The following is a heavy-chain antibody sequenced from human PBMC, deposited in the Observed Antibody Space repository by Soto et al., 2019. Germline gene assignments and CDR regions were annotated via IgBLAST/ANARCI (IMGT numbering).Heavy chain of an antibody. Sequence: GESLKISCKGSGHNFSSYWISWVRQMPGKGLEWMGRIDPSDSYINYSPSFEGHVTISADKSITTAYLQWSSLKASDTAMYYCVLAAAEPYYYCGMDVWGQGTTVTVSS. CDR2: IDPSDSYI. J-gene: IGHJ6*02. CDR3: VLAAAEPYYYCGMDV. CDR1: GHNFSSYW. D-gene: IGHD6-13*01. V-gene: IGHV5-10-1*01.